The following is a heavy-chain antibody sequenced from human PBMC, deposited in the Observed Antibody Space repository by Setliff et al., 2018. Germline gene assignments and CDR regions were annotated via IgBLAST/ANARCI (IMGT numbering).Heavy chain of an antibody. CDR1: GDSISSTSYQ. Sequence: SETLSLTCTVSGDSISSTSYQWGWVRQPPGKGLEWIGSIYYTGTAYYNPSLKSRATISVDTSKNQFSLQVTSLAATDTALYFCARHEFVGGYYGSVTYRHFDYWGQGILVTVSS. D-gene: IGHD3-10*01. CDR2: IYYTGTA. J-gene: IGHJ4*02. V-gene: IGHV4-39*01. CDR3: ARHEFVGGYYGSVTYRHFDY.